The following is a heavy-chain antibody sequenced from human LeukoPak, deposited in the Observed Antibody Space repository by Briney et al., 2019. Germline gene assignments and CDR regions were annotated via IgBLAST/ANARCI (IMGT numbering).Heavy chain of an antibody. V-gene: IGHV1-8*01. J-gene: IGHJ4*02. CDR1: GYTFTSYD. CDR3: ARGGSRELQYSSSIFDY. Sequence: ASVKVSCKASGYTFTSYDINWVRQATGQGLEWMGWMNPNSGNTGYAQKFQGRVTMTRNTSISTAYMELSSPRSEDTAVYYCARGGSRELQYSSSIFDYWGQGTLVTVSS. D-gene: IGHD6-6*01. CDR2: MNPNSGNT.